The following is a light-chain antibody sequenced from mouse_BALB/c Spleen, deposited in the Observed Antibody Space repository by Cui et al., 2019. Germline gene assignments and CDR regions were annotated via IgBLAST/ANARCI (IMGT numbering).Light chain of an antibody. J-gene: IGKJ4*01. CDR3: QQWSSNPLT. CDR2: LTS. V-gene: IGKV4-68*01. Sequence: QLVLTQSPALMSASPGEKVTMTCSASSSVSYMYWYQQKPRSSPKPWIYLTSNLASGVPARFSGSGSGTSYSLTISSMEAEDAATYYCQQWSSNPLTFGSGTKLEIK. CDR1: SSVSY.